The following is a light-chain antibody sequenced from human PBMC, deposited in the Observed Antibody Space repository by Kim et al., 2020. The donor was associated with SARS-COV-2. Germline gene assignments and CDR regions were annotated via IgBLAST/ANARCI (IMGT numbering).Light chain of an antibody. J-gene: IGLJ1*01. V-gene: IGLV2-8*01. Sequence: GQSVTISCTGTSSDVGGYNYVSWYQQHPDKAPQLMIYEVTKRPSGVPDRFSGSKSGSTASLTVSGLQAEDEADYYCSSYAGSNNYVFGTGTKVTVL. CDR3: SSYAGSNNYV. CDR1: SSDVGGYNY. CDR2: EVT.